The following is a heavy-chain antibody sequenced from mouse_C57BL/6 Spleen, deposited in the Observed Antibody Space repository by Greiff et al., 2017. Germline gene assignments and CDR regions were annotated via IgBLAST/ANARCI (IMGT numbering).Heavy chain of an antibody. CDR2: IDPSDSYT. V-gene: IGHV1-69*01. CDR1: GYTFTSYW. CDR3: ARRDYGSSYAMGY. D-gene: IGHD1-1*01. J-gene: IGHJ4*01. Sequence: QVQLQQPGAELVMPGASVKLSCKASGYTFTSYWMHWVKQRPGQGLEWIGEIDPSDSYTNYNQKFKGKSTLTVDKSSSTAYMQLSSLTSEDSAVYYCARRDYGSSYAMGYWGKGTSVTVAS.